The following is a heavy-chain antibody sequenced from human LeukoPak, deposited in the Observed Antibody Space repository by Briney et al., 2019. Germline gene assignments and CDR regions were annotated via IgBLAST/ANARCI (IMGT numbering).Heavy chain of an antibody. D-gene: IGHD3-3*01. Sequence: GGSLRLSCAASEITFINYWMPWVRHAPGKGLEWVASIKQDGSQKFYVDSVKGRFTISRDNAKNSLYLQMNSLRGEYTAVYYCANGVVNAYVFDYWGQGTLVTVSS. J-gene: IGHJ4*02. CDR1: EITFINYW. CDR2: IKQDGSQK. V-gene: IGHV3-7*01. CDR3: ANGVVNAYVFDY.